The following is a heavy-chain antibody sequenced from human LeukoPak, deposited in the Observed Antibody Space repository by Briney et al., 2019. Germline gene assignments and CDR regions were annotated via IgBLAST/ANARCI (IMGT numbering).Heavy chain of an antibody. CDR1: GGSISSSSYY. CDR3: ASITGRFLEFHFDY. Sequence: PSETLSLTCTVSGGSISSSSYYWGWIRRPPGKGLEWIGSIYYSGSTYYNPSLKSRVTISVDTSKNQFSLKLSSVTAADTAVYYCASITGRFLEFHFDYWGQGTLVTVSS. V-gene: IGHV4-39*01. J-gene: IGHJ4*02. D-gene: IGHD3-3*01. CDR2: IYYSGST.